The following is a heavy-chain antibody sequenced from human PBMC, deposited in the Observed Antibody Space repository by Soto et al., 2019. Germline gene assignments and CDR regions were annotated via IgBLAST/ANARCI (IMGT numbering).Heavy chain of an antibody. CDR2: INPSGGST. CDR3: ASDQGDSTGRGYYYYYSFDV. Sequence: QVQLVQYGAEVKKPGASVKVSCTASGYTCTSYYIHWVRQDPGQGPEWMGIINPSGGSTNYAQKFRGRFTMNRDTSTSSVYMALRSLRSEDTAAYYCASDQGDSTGRGYYYYYSFDVWGQGTTVTVSS. D-gene: IGHD4-4*01. CDR1: GYTCTSYY. V-gene: IGHV1-46*01. J-gene: IGHJ6*02.